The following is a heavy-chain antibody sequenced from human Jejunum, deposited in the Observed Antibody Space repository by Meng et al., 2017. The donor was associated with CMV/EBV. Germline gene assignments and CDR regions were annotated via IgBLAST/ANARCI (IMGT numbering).Heavy chain of an antibody. CDR3: ARDQEGLNWFDP. V-gene: IGHV1-69*05. CDR2: IIAIFGTA. Sequence: ASGGTFSSYAISWVRQGPGQGLEWMGGIIAIFGTANDAQKFQGRVTITTDESTSTAYMELSSLRSEDTAVYYCARDQEGLNWFDPWGQGTRVTVSS. J-gene: IGHJ5*02. CDR1: GGTFSSYA.